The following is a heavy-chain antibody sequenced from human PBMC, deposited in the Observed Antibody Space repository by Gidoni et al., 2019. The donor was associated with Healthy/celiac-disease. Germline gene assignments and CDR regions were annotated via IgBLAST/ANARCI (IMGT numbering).Heavy chain of an antibody. CDR2: ISYDGSNK. V-gene: IGHV3-30-3*01. D-gene: IGHD3-10*01. J-gene: IGHJ4*02. CDR1: GFTFSSYA. CDR3: ARDGRPEYYFDY. Sequence: QVQLVESGGGVVQPGRSLRLSCAASGFTFSSYAMHWVRQAPGKGLEWVAVISYDGSNKYCADSVKGRFTISRDNSKNTLYLQMDSLRAEDTAVYYCARDGRPEYYFDYWGQGTLVTVSS.